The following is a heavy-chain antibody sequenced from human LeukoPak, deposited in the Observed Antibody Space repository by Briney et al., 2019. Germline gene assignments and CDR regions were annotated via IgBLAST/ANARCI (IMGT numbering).Heavy chain of an antibody. V-gene: IGHV1-69*13. D-gene: IGHD3-10*01. Sequence: SVKVSCKASGGTFSSYAISWVRQAPGQGLEWMGGIIPIFGTANYARKFQGRVTITADESTSTAYMELSSLRSEDTAVYYCARRGDMVRGEDYYMDVWGKGTTVTISS. J-gene: IGHJ6*03. CDR2: IIPIFGTA. CDR3: ARRGDMVRGEDYYMDV. CDR1: GGTFSSYA.